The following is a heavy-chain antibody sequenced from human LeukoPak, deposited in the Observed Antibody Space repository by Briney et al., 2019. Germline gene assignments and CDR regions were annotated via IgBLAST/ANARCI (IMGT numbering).Heavy chain of an antibody. Sequence: NPGGSQRLSCAASGFTFSSYSMNWVRQAPGKGLEWVSSISSSSSYIYYADSVKGRITISRDNAKNSLYLQRNSPRAEDTAVYYCAGSIPFDPWGQGTLVTVSS. J-gene: IGHJ5*02. CDR2: ISSSSSYI. D-gene: IGHD2-21*01. V-gene: IGHV3-21*01. CDR3: AGSIPFDP. CDR1: GFTFSSYS.